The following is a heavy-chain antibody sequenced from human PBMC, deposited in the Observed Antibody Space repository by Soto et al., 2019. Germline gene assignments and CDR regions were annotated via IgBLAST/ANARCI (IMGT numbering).Heavy chain of an antibody. D-gene: IGHD3-10*01. CDR2: INAGNGNT. J-gene: IGHJ6*01. CDR3: ARARITMVRGAAYSYSGMDV. Sequence: QVQLVQSGAEVKKPGASVKVSCKASGYTFTSYAMHWVRQAPGQRLEWMGWINAGNGNTKYSQKFQGRVTITRDTPESTEYMELSSLRTEDPAVYYCARARITMVRGAAYSYSGMDVWGQVTTVPVSS. V-gene: IGHV1-3*01. CDR1: GYTFTSYA.